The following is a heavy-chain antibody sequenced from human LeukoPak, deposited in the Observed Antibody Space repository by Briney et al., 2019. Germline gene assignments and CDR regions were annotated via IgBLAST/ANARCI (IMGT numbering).Heavy chain of an antibody. V-gene: IGHV1-69*13. D-gene: IGHD2-2*01. J-gene: IGHJ3*02. CDR3: ARDVRYCSSTSCYYEAFDI. CDR2: IIPIFGTA. CDR1: GGTFSSYA. Sequence: SVKVSCKASGGTFSSYAISWVRQTPGQGLEWMGGIIPIFGTANYAQKFQGRVTITADESTSTAYMELSSLRSEDTAVYYCARDVRYCSSTSCYYEAFDIWGQGTMVTVSS.